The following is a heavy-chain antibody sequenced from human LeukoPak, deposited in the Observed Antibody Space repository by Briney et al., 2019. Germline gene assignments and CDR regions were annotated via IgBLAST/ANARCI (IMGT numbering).Heavy chain of an antibody. Sequence: ASVKVSCKASGYTFIRYDINWVRQATGQGLEWMGWMNPNSGNTGYTQKFQGRVTITRDTSITTAYMELSSLRSEDTAVYYCARHTSWYPNDYWGQGTLVTVSS. V-gene: IGHV1-8*03. J-gene: IGHJ4*02. CDR2: MNPNSGNT. CDR1: GYTFIRYD. CDR3: ARHTSWYPNDY. D-gene: IGHD1-14*01.